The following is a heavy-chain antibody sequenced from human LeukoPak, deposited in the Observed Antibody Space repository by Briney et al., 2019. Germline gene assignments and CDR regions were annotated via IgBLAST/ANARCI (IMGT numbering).Heavy chain of an antibody. CDR3: ASDSSSWYEGGVGDY. J-gene: IGHJ4*02. Sequence: PETLSLTCTVSGYSISSGYYWGWIRQPPGKGLEWIGSIYHSGSTYYNPSLKSRVTISVDTSKNQFSLKLSSVTAADTAVYYCASDSSSWYEGGVGDYWGQGTLVTVSS. V-gene: IGHV4-38-2*02. CDR1: GYSISSGYY. D-gene: IGHD6-13*01. CDR2: IYHSGST.